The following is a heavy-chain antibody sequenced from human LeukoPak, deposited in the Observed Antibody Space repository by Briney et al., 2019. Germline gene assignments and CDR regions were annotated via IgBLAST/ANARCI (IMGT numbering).Heavy chain of an antibody. CDR2: IYSSGST. J-gene: IGHJ4*02. V-gene: IGHV4-4*07. CDR3: ARGDSAWPFDY. CDR1: GGSISSYY. Sequence: SETLSLTCTVSGGSISSYYWSWIRQPAGKGLEWIGRIYSSGSTNYNPSLKSRVTMSVDTSKNQVSLKLSSVTAADTAVYYCARGDSAWPFDYWGQGTLVTVSS. D-gene: IGHD6-19*01.